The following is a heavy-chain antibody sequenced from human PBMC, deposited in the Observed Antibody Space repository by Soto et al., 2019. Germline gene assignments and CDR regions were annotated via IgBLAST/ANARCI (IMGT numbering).Heavy chain of an antibody. J-gene: IGHJ3*02. D-gene: IGHD1-26*01. CDR2: INHSGST. V-gene: IGHV4-34*01. CDR1: GGSFSGYY. CDR3: ARVSSWAAGGAFDI. Sequence: SETLSLTCAVYGGSFSGYYWSWIRQPPGKGLEWIGEINHSGSTNYNPSLKSRVTISVDTSKNQFSLKLSSVTAADTAVYYCARVSSWAAGGAFDIWGQGTMVTVSS.